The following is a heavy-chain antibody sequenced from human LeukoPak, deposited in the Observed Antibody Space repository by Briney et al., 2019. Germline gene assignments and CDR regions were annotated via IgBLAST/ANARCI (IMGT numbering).Heavy chain of an antibody. V-gene: IGHV4-59*08. J-gene: IGHJ4*02. CDR1: GGSTSNYY. CDR3: ARQENGSGSYLSYFDY. D-gene: IGHD3-10*01. Sequence: PSETLSLTCTVSGGSTSNYYWSWIRQPPGKGLEWIGYIYYSGSTNYNPSLKSRVTISVDTSKNQFSLKLSSVTAADTAVYYCARQENGSGSYLSYFDYWGQGTLVTVSS. CDR2: IYYSGST.